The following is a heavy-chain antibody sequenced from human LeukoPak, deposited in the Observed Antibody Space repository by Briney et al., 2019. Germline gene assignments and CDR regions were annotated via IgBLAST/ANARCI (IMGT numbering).Heavy chain of an antibody. D-gene: IGHD3-3*01. J-gene: IGHJ4*02. V-gene: IGHV3-23*01. CDR3: AKDLRLRFLKWLPQYFDY. CDR2: ISGSGGST. CDR1: GFTFSSYA. Sequence: PGGSLRLSCAASGFTFSSYAMSWVRQAPGKGLEWVSAISGSGGSTYYADSVKGRFTISRDNSKNTLYLQMNSLRAEDTAVYYCAKDLRLRFLKWLPQYFDYWGQGTLVTVSS.